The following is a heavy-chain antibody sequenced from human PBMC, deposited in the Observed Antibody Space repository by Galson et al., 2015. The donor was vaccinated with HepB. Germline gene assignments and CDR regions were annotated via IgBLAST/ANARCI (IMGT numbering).Heavy chain of an antibody. CDR2: ISYDGSNK. V-gene: IGHV3-30*04. CDR1: GFTFSSYA. Sequence: SLRLSCAASGFTFSSYAMHWVRQAPGKGLEWVAVISYDGSNKYYADSVKGRFTISRDNSTNTLYLQMNSLRAEDTAVYYCARDRNVDNRTEFDYWGQGTLVTVSS. CDR3: ARDRNVDNRTEFDY. J-gene: IGHJ4*02. D-gene: IGHD1-14*01.